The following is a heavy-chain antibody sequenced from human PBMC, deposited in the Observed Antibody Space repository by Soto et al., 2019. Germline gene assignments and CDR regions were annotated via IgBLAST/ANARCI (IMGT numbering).Heavy chain of an antibody. J-gene: IGHJ5*02. V-gene: IGHV1-69*01. CDR3: ARVSMVRGVITYNWFDP. CDR1: GGTFSSYA. CDR2: IIPIFGTA. Sequence: QVQLVQSGAEVKKPGSSVKVSCKASGGTFSSYAISWVRQAPGQGLEWMGGIIPIFGTANYAQKFQGRVTITADESTSTAYMELSSLRSEDTAVYYCARVSMVRGVITYNWFDPWGQGTLVTVSS. D-gene: IGHD3-10*01.